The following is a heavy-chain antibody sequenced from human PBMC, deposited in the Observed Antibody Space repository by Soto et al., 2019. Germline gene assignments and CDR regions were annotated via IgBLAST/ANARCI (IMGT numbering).Heavy chain of an antibody. Sequence: EVQLVESGGGLVQPGRSLRLSCAASGFTFDDFAMHWVRQPPGKGLEWVSGISWNSASIVYADSVKGRFTISRDNAKNSLYLQLDSLGVEDTAFYYCAKCPGLVASSGSPDSWGQGTLVSVSS. D-gene: IGHD2-8*02. V-gene: IGHV3-9*01. CDR1: GFTFDDFA. J-gene: IGHJ4*02. CDR3: AKCPGLVASSGSPDS. CDR2: ISWNSASI.